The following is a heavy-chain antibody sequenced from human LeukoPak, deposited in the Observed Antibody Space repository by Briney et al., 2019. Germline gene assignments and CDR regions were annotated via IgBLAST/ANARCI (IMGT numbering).Heavy chain of an antibody. V-gene: IGHV3-53*01. CDR3: TRGAAAGTTETYFQD. Sequence: GGSLRLSCAASGFSVSSNAVSWMRQAPGQGLEWVSVMYIDGDTDYVDAVKGRFTISRDNAKDTLYLEMNSLRVEDMAVYFCTRGAAAGTTETYFQDWGQGTLVTVSS. CDR1: GFSVSSNA. J-gene: IGHJ1*01. D-gene: IGHD6-13*01. CDR2: MYIDGDT.